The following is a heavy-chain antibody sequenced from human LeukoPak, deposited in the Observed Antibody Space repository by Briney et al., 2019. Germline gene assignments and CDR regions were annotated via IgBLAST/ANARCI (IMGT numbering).Heavy chain of an antibody. CDR3: ARGGSYSDNSGYFVHAFDM. CDR1: GGSISSYY. V-gene: IGHV4-59*01. CDR2: LYYTGST. D-gene: IGHD3-22*01. J-gene: IGHJ3*02. Sequence: SETLSLTCTVSGGSISSYYWSWIRQPPGEGLEWIGNLYYTGSTNYNPSLKSRVSMSVDTSKNQFSLKVNSMTAADTAVYYCARGGSYSDNSGYFVHAFDMWGQGTMVTVSS.